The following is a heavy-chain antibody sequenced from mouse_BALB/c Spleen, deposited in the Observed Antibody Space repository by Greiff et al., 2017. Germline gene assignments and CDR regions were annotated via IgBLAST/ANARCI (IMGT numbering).Heavy chain of an antibody. CDR3: ARGGNYRGFDY. CDR2: ITPSTGYT. D-gene: IGHD2-1*01. Sequence: QVQLQQSGAELAKPGASVKMSCKASGYTFTSYWMHWVKQRPGQGLEWIGYITPSTGYTEYNQKFKDKATLTADKSSSTAYMQLSSLTSEDSAVYYCARGGNYRGFDYWGQGTTLTVSA. J-gene: IGHJ2*01. V-gene: IGHV1-7*01. CDR1: GYTFTSYW.